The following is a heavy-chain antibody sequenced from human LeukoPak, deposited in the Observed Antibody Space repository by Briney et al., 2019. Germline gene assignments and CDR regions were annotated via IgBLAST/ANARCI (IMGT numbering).Heavy chain of an antibody. J-gene: IGHJ2*01. CDR2: IIPIFGTA. V-gene: IGHV1-69*01. Sequence: SVKVSCKASGGTFSSYAISWVRQAPGQGLEWMGGIIPIFGTANYAQKFQGRVTITADESTSTAYMELSSLRSEDTAVYYCGRCPRVDTGLIGWYFDLWGRGTLVTVSS. CDR1: GGTFSSYA. D-gene: IGHD5-18*01. CDR3: GRCPRVDTGLIGWYFDL.